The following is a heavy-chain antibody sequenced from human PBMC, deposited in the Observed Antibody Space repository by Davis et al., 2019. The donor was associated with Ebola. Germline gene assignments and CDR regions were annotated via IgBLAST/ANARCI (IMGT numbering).Heavy chain of an antibody. Sequence: GGSLRLSCAASGFTFSDYYMSWIRQAPGKGLEWVSYISSSGSTIYYADSVQGRFTISRDNSKNTLYLQMNSLRAEDTAIYYCARGAYGDYIVKAFDIWGQGTKVTVSS. V-gene: IGHV3-11*04. CDR2: ISSSGSTI. J-gene: IGHJ3*02. D-gene: IGHD4-17*01. CDR3: ARGAYGDYIVKAFDI. CDR1: GFTFSDYY.